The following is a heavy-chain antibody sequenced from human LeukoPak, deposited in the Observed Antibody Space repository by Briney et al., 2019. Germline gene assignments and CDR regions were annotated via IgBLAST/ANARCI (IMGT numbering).Heavy chain of an antibody. CDR2: ISGSSTYI. J-gene: IGHJ3*02. V-gene: IGHV3-21*01. D-gene: IGHD5-18*01. CDR1: GFTFSSYS. CDR3: AADVDTAMVYFSGAAFDI. Sequence: GGSLRLSCAASGFTFSSYSMKWVRQAPGKGLEWVSSISGSSTYIYYADSVQGRFTISRDNAKNSLYLQMNSLRAEDTAVYYCAADVDTAMVYFSGAAFDIWGQGTMVTVSS.